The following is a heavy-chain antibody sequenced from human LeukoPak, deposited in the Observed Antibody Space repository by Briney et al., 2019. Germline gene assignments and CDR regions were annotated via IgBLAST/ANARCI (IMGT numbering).Heavy chain of an antibody. CDR3: AMLSYDSSGYYNWFDP. Sequence: GASVKVSCKASGYTFTGYYMHWVRQAPGQGLEWMGWINPNSGGTNYAQKFQGRVTMTRDTSISTAYMELSRLRSDDTAVYYCAMLSYDSSGYYNWFDPWGQGTLVTVSS. D-gene: IGHD3-22*01. J-gene: IGHJ5*02. CDR1: GYTFTGYY. CDR2: INPNSGGT. V-gene: IGHV1-2*02.